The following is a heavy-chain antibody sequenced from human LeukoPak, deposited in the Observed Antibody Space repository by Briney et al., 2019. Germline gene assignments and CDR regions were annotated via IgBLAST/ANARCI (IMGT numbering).Heavy chain of an antibody. CDR1: GGSISSYY. V-gene: IGHV4-59*01. D-gene: IGHD4-11*01. CDR3: ATDILHDYMVGRGKPYYYGMDV. CDR2: IYYSGST. Sequence: PSETLSLTCTVSGGSISSYYWSWIRQPPGKGLEWIGYIYYSGSTNYNPSLKSRVTISVDTSKNQFSLKLSSVTAADTAVYYCATDILHDYMVGRGKPYYYGMDVWGQGTTVTVSS. J-gene: IGHJ6*02.